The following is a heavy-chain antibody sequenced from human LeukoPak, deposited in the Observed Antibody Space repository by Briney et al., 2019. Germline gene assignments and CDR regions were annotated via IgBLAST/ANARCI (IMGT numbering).Heavy chain of an antibody. CDR1: GGSITRYY. D-gene: IGHD3-10*01. CDR2: IYKTGSA. J-gene: IGHJ6*03. Sequence: PSETLSLTCSVSGGSITRYYWTWIRQHPGKGLEWIGYIYKTGSATYNPSLKSRVTMSLDTSKNQFSLRLSSVTAADTAMYFCARVVGDNYYYYYMDVWGKGTTVTISS. V-gene: IGHV4-59*01. CDR3: ARVVGDNYYYYYMDV.